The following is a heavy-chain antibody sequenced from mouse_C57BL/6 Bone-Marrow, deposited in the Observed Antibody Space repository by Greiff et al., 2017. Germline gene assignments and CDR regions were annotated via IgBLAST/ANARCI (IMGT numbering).Heavy chain of an antibody. V-gene: IGHV3-6*01. CDR1: GYSITSGYY. CDR2: ISYDGSN. D-gene: IGHD1-1*01. J-gene: IGHJ1*03. CDR3: ARGPYYYGSHWYFDV. Sequence: EVQRVESGPGLVKPSQSLSLTCSVTGYSITSGYYWNWIRQFPGNKLEWMGYISYDGSNNYNPSLKNRISITRDTSKNQFFLKLNSVTTEDTATYYCARGPYYYGSHWYFDVWGTGTTVTVSS.